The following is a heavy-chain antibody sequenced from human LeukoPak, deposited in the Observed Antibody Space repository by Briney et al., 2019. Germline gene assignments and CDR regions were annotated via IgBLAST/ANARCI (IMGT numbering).Heavy chain of an antibody. D-gene: IGHD3-22*01. V-gene: IGHV5-51*01. J-gene: IGHJ4*02. CDR3: ARRTYYYDSSGYEWYYFDY. CDR1: GYSFTCYW. Sequence: GESLKISCKGSGYSFTCYWIGWVRQMPGKGLEWMGIIYPGDSDTRYSPSFQGQVTISADKSISTAYLQWSSLKASDTAMYYCARRTYYYDSSGYEWYYFDYWGQGTLVTVSS. CDR2: IYPGDSDT.